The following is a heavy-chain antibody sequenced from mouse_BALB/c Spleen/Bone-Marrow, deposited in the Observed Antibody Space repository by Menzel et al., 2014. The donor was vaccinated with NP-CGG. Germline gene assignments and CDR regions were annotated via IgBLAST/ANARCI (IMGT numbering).Heavy chain of an antibody. Sequence: VMLVESGAELMKPGASVKISCKATGYTFSSYWLEWVKQRPGHGLEWIGEILPGSGSSNYNEKFKGKATITADTSSNTAYMQLSSLTSEDSAVYYCTRWGWSFDYWGQGTTLTVSS. CDR3: TRWGWSFDY. CDR2: ILPGSGSS. V-gene: IGHV1-9*01. D-gene: IGHD2-3*01. J-gene: IGHJ2*01. CDR1: GYTFSSYW.